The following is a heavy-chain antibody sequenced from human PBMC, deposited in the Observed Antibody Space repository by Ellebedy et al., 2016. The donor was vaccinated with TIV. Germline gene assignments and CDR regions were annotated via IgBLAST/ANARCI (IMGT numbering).Heavy chain of an antibody. J-gene: IGHJ4*02. V-gene: IGHV4-59*01. CDR1: DGPIRSYH. Sequence: GSLRLXCTVSDGPIRSYHWSWIRQSPGKGLEWIGYFHYSGTTNYNPSLKSRLSISVDTSKNQFSLNLSSVTAADTGVYYCARTSTMVRGALDYWGQGTLVTVSS. CDR3: ARTSTMVRGALDY. CDR2: FHYSGTT. D-gene: IGHD3-10*01.